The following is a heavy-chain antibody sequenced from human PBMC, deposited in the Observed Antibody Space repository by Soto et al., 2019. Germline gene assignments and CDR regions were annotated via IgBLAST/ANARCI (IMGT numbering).Heavy chain of an antibody. CDR3: ASLDRVRGLSNWFDP. V-gene: IGHV3-21*01. J-gene: IGHJ5*02. CDR1: GFTFSSYI. D-gene: IGHD3-10*01. Sequence: PGGSLRLSCVASGFTFSSYIMNWVRQSPGKGLEWVSFISSRSSYIHYADSVKGRFTISRDNAENSLYLQMNSLRAEDTAVYYCASLDRVRGLSNWFDPWGQGTLVTVSS. CDR2: ISSRSSYI.